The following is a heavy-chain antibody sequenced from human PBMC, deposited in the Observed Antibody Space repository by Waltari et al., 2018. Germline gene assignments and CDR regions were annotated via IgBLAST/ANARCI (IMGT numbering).Heavy chain of an antibody. CDR2: INPNNGAT. J-gene: IGHJ4*02. CDR3: ARDRWGESHGYGY. Sequence: QVHLVPSGVAGKQPGASVRVSCTPSGYPFTVYSLHGIRQAPGQGPECMGWINPNNGATHYAQKFQGRVTMTRDTSINTAYLEVTSDDTAVYFCARDRWGESHGYGYWGRGTLVTVSS. V-gene: IGHV1-2*02. D-gene: IGHD7-27*01. CDR1: GYPFTVYS.